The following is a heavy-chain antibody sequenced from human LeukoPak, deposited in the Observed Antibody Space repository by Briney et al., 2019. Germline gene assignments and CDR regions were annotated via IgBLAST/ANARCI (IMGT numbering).Heavy chain of an antibody. CDR2: ISYDGSNK. CDR3: ARGYSNPYYCMDV. D-gene: IGHD4-11*01. V-gene: IGHV3-30*03. Sequence: GGSLRLSCAASGFTFSSYDMHWVRQAPGKGLEWVAVISYDGSNKYCADSVKGRFTISRDNSKNTLYLQMNSLRAEDTAVYYCARGYSNPYYCMDVWGQGTTVTVSS. CDR1: GFTFSSYD. J-gene: IGHJ6*02.